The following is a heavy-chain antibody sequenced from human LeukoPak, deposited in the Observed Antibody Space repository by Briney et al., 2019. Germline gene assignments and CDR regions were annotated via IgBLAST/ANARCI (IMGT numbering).Heavy chain of an antibody. CDR3: AKDHYWSIDY. Sequence: GGSLRLSCAASGFTFSSYSMNWVRQAPGKGLEWVSRIKGDGISTNYADSVKGRFTISGDIAKNTLYLQMNSLRAEDTGVYYCAKDHYWSIDYWGRGTLVTVSS. V-gene: IGHV3-74*01. J-gene: IGHJ4*02. CDR1: GFTFSSYS. CDR2: IKGDGIST. D-gene: IGHD3-3*01.